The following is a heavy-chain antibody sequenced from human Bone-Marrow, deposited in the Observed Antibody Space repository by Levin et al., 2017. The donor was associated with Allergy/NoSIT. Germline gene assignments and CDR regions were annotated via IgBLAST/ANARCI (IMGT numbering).Heavy chain of an antibody. V-gene: IGHV3-23*01. CDR2: ISGSGGST. J-gene: IGHJ4*02. CDR3: AKVMERLPGPFLDY. CDR1: GFTFSSYA. D-gene: IGHD2-8*01. Sequence: GGSLRLSCAASGFTFSSYAMSWVRQAPGKGLEWVSAISGSGGSTYYADSVKGRFTISRDNSKNTLYLQMNSLRAEDTAVYYCAKVMERLPGPFLDYWGQGTLVTVSS.